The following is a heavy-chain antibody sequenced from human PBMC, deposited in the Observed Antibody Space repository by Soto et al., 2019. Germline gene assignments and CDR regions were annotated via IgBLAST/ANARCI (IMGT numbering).Heavy chain of an antibody. J-gene: IGHJ6*02. CDR3: ARDQPYYYDSSGYYYYYYGMDV. CDR1: GFTFSSYW. CDR2: INSDGSST. D-gene: IGHD3-22*01. Sequence: GESLKISCAASGFTFSSYWMHWVRQAPGKGLVWVSRINSDGSSTSYADSVKGRFTISRDNAKNTLYLQMNSLRAEDTAVYYCARDQPYYYDSSGYYYYYYGMDVWGQGTTVTVSS. V-gene: IGHV3-74*01.